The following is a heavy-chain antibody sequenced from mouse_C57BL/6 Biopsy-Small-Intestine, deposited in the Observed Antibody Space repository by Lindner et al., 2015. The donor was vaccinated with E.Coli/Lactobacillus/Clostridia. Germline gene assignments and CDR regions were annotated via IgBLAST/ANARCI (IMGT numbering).Heavy chain of an antibody. J-gene: IGHJ4*01. V-gene: IGHV1-84*02. CDR3: ARDRVAVARTYGYRYYGMDV. CDR1: GYTFIDYY. Sequence: PVKVSCKTSGYTFIDYYIHWVRQAPGQGPEWMGWIKLSSGDTNYAQKFQGRVTMTRDTSISTAYMELYRLRSDDTAVYYCARDRVAVARTYGYRYYGMDVWGQGTTVSVTS. D-gene: IGHD1-2*01. CDR2: IKLSSGDT.